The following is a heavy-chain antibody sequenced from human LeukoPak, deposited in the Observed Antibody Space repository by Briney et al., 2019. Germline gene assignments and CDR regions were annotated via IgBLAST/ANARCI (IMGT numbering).Heavy chain of an antibody. J-gene: IGHJ4*02. D-gene: IGHD3-3*01. CDR2: IYHSGST. Sequence: PSETLSLTCAVYGGSFSGYYWSWIRQPPGKGLEWTGEIYHSGSTNYNPSLKSRVTISVDTSKNQFSLKLTSVTAADTAVYYCARESITPLCYFDYWGQGTLVTVSS. CDR1: GGSFSGYY. CDR3: ARESITPLCYFDY. V-gene: IGHV4-34*01.